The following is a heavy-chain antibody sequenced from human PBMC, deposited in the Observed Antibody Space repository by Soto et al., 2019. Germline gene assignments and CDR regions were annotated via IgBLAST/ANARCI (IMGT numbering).Heavy chain of an antibody. J-gene: IGHJ4*02. V-gene: IGHV3-23*01. CDR3: AKDQYCSGGSCYSDLDY. Sequence: EVQLLESGGGLVQPGGSLRLSCAASGFTFSSYAMSWVSQAPGKGLEWVSAISGSGGSTYYADSVKGRFTISRDNSKNTLYLQMNSLRDEDTAVYYCAKDQYCSGGSCYSDLDYWGQGTLVTVSS. D-gene: IGHD2-15*01. CDR2: ISGSGGST. CDR1: GFTFSSYA.